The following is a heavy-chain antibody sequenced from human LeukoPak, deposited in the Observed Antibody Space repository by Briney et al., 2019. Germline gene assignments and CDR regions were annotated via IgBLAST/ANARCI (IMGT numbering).Heavy chain of an antibody. D-gene: IGHD3-10*01. CDR1: GFTASSNY. CDR3: ARDLGFGDYGMDV. CDR2: IYINGST. J-gene: IGHJ6*04. V-gene: IGHV3-53*01. Sequence: PGGSLRLSCAASGFTASSNYMSWVRQAPGKGLEWVSLIYINGSTYYADSVKGRFTISRDNSKNTLYLQMNSLRAEDTALYYCARDLGFGDYGMDVWAKGPRSPSPQ.